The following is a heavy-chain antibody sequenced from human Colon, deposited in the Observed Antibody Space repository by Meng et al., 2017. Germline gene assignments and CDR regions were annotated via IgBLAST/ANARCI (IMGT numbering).Heavy chain of an antibody. CDR2: IYSGGKT. D-gene: IGHD3-10*01. Sequence: GGSLRLSCAASGFTVSNNYMTWVRQAPGRGLEWVSIIYSGGKTYYADSVKGRFTISRHNSNNTLSLQMNSLRHEDTAVYYCARVSISWDRGVISIDYFDCWGQGTLVTVSS. CDR3: ARVSISWDRGVISIDYFDC. V-gene: IGHV3-53*04. CDR1: GFTVSNNY. J-gene: IGHJ4*02.